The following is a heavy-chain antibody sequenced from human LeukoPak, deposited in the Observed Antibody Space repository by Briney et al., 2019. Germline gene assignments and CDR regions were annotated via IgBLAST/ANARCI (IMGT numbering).Heavy chain of an antibody. CDR1: GFTFSSYW. V-gene: IGHV3-7*01. CDR2: IKQDGSEK. Sequence: PGGSLRLSCAASGFTFSSYWMSWVRQAPGKGLEWVTNIKQDGSEKYYVDSVKGRFTISRDNAKNSLYLQMNSLRDEDTAVYYCVTGEDSGRPQAIDYWGQGTVVTVSS. J-gene: IGHJ4*02. D-gene: IGHD3-10*01. CDR3: VTGEDSGRPQAIDY.